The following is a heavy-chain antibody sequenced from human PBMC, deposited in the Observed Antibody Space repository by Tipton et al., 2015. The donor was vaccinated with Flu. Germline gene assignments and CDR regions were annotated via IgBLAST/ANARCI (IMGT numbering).Heavy chain of an antibody. J-gene: IGHJ4*02. CDR2: IDLTGSA. CDR3: ARVVFYTDRSVYPWRLFDY. Sequence: TLSLTCTVSGGSTTSFHWSWIRQPPGKGLEWIGDIDLTGSANYNPSLKSRVTMSMDTSKNQFSLKLTSVTAADMATYYCARVVFYTDRSVYPWRLFDYWGQGTLVTVTS. D-gene: IGHD3-22*01. CDR1: GGSTTSFH. V-gene: IGHV4-59*01.